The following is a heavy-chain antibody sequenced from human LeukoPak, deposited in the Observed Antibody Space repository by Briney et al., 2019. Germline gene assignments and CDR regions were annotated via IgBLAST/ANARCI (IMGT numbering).Heavy chain of an antibody. CDR1: GFPLSSLG. J-gene: IGHJ5*02. V-gene: IGHV3-30*02. CDR2: IRYDGSNK. D-gene: IGHD6-13*01. CDR3: ANRIAENWFDP. Sequence: PGGSLRLSCAASGFPLSSLGKHWVRPAPGKGVEGVAFIRYDGSNKYYADSVKGRFTISRDNSKNTLYLQMNSLRAEDTAVYYCANRIAENWFDPWGQGTLVTVSS.